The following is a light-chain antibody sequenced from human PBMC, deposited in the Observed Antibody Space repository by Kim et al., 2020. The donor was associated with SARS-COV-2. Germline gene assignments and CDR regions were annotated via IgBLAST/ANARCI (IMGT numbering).Light chain of an antibody. CDR3: QQYNNWPLT. CDR1: QSVSSN. J-gene: IGKJ1*01. V-gene: IGKV3-15*01. Sequence: SGSQGERATLSCRASQSVSSNLAWYQQKPGQAPRLLIYGASTRATGLPARFSGSGSGTEFTLTISSLQSEDFAVYYCQQYNNWPLTFGQGTKVEI. CDR2: GAS.